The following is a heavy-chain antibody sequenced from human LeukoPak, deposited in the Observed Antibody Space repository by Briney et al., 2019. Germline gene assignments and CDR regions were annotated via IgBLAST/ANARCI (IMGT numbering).Heavy chain of an antibody. CDR2: MNPNSGTT. CDR3: ARAPRNRGFDY. D-gene: IGHD1-14*01. CDR1: GYTFTSYY. J-gene: IGHJ4*02. V-gene: IGHV1-8*02. Sequence: ASVKVSCKASGYTFTSYYMHWARQAPGQGPEWIGWMNPNSGTTGYAHKFQGRVTMTRDTSISTAYMDLSSLRSEDTAVYYCARAPRNRGFDYWGQGTLVTVSS.